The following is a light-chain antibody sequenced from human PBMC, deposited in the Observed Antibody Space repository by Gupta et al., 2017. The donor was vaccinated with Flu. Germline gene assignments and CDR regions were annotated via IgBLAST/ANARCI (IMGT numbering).Light chain of an antibody. J-gene: IGLJ3*02. CDR3: QSYDSCNRDVV. Sequence: FMLTPPPSVSESPWTPVTISCTRSSGSSATNYVQWYQQRPGRSPTPVIYEDNQRPAEVPDRSSGSIGSSSNSAALTISGRETEEEADYFCQSYDSCNRDVVFGGGTKLTVL. CDR2: EDN. CDR1: SGSSATNY. V-gene: IGLV6-57*01.